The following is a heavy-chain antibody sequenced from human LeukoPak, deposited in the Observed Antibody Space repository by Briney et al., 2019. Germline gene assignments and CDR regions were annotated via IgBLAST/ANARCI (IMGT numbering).Heavy chain of an antibody. CDR2: IYYSGST. CDR3: ARARSGSYYGGSPLAD. Sequence: PSETLSLTCTVSGGSISSYYWSWIRQPPGKGLEWIGYIYYSGSTNYNPSLKSRVTISVDTSKNQFSLKLSSVTAADTAVYYCARARSGSYYGGSPLADWGQGTLVTVSS. D-gene: IGHD1-26*01. CDR1: GGSISSYY. J-gene: IGHJ4*02. V-gene: IGHV4-59*01.